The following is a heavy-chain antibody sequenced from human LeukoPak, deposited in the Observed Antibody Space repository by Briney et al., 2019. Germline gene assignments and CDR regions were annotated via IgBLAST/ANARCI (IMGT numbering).Heavy chain of an antibody. V-gene: IGHV3-23*01. Sequence: GGSLRLSCAASGFTFSSYAMSWVRQAPGKGLEWISASSGRGGSTYYADSVKGRFTISRDNAKNSLYLHMNSLRAEDTAVYYCARDLNYYYDSRGPRFDPWGQGTLVTVSS. D-gene: IGHD3-22*01. J-gene: IGHJ5*02. CDR2: SSGRGGST. CDR3: ARDLNYYYDSRGPRFDP. CDR1: GFTFSSYA.